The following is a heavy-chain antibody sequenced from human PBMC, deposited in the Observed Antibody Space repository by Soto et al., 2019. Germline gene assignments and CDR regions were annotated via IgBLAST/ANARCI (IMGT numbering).Heavy chain of an antibody. CDR1: GGSISSYY. J-gene: IGHJ4*02. V-gene: IGHV4-59*01. CDR3: ARTTRIAAAARAGGYYFDY. CDR2: IYYSGST. Sequence: SETLSLTCTVSGGSISSYYWSWIRQPPGKGLEWIGYIYYSGSTNYNPSLKSRVTISVDTSKNQFSLKLSSVTAADTAVYYCARTTRIAAAARAGGYYFDYWGQGTLVTVSS. D-gene: IGHD6-13*01.